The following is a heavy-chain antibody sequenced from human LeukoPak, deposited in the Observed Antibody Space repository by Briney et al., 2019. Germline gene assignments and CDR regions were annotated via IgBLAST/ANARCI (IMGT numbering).Heavy chain of an antibody. V-gene: IGHV4-30-4*01. J-gene: IGHJ4*02. D-gene: IGHD2-21*02. Sequence: SETLSLTCTVSGGSISSGDYYWSWIRQPPGKGLEWIGYIYYSGSTYYSPSLKSRVTISVDTSKNQFSLKLSSLTAADTAVYYCARGCGGDCYWTHYYFDYWGQGTLVTVSS. CDR3: ARGCGGDCYWTHYYFDY. CDR2: IYYSGST. CDR1: GGSISSGDYY.